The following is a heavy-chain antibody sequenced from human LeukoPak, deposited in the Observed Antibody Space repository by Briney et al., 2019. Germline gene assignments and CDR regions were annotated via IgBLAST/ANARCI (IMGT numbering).Heavy chain of an antibody. CDR1: GFTFSSYW. J-gene: IGHJ4*02. CDR2: IKQDGSEK. Sequence: QPGGSLRLSCAASGFTFSSYWMSGVRQAPGKGLEGVANIKQDGSEKYYVDSVKGRFTISRDNAKNSLYLQMNSLRAKDTAVYYCARGDIVVVPGVPHDYWGQGTLVTVSS. V-gene: IGHV3-7*01. D-gene: IGHD2-2*01. CDR3: ARGDIVVVPGVPHDY.